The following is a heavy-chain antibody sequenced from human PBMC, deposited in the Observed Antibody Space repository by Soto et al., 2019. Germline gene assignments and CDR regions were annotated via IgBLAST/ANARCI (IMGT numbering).Heavy chain of an antibody. D-gene: IGHD1-7*01. CDR2: INHSGST. J-gene: IGHJ6*02. CDR3: ARCMELGYYYAMDV. Sequence: PSETLSLTCAVCGGSFSGYYWRWIRQPPGMGLEWIGEINHSGSTNYNPSLKSRVTISVDTSKNQFSLKLSSVTAADTAVYYCARCMELGYYYAMDVWGQGTTVTVSS. V-gene: IGHV4-34*01. CDR1: GGSFSGYY.